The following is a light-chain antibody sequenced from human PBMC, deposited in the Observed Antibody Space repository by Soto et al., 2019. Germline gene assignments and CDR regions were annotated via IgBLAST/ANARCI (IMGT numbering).Light chain of an antibody. Sequence: QSALTQPASVSGSPGQSITISCTGTSSDVGGYNYVSWYQQHPGKAPKLMIXEVSXRPSGVSNRFSXXXXXXXASLTISGLQAEDEADYYCSSYTSSSTLDVVFGGGTKLTVL. CDR3: SSYTSSSTLDVV. CDR1: SSDVGGYNY. V-gene: IGLV2-14*01. CDR2: EVS. J-gene: IGLJ2*01.